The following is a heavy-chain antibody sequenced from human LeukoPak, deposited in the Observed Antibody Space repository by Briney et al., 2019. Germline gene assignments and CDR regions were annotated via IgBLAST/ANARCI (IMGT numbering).Heavy chain of an antibody. D-gene: IGHD5-18*01. CDR3: ARDVDTAMFYNWFDP. V-gene: IGHV4-4*07. J-gene: IGHJ5*02. Sequence: SSETLSLTCTVSGGSLSSYYWSWIRQPAGKGLEWIGRIFPTGITNYNPSLKSRVTMSADTSKNVFSLKLRPATAADTAVYYCARDVDTAMFYNWFDPWGQGTLVTVSS. CDR1: GGSLSSYY. CDR2: IFPTGIT.